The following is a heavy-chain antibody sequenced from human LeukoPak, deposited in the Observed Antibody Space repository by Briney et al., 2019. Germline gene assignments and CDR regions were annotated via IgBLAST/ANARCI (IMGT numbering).Heavy chain of an antibody. CDR1: GFTFSSYW. V-gene: IGHV3-7*01. Sequence: GGSLRLSCAASGFTFSSYWVSWVRQAPGKGLEWVANIKQDGSEKYYVDSVKGRFTISRDNAKNSLYLQMNSLRAEDTAVYYCARISGWRGKNFDYWGQGTLVTLSS. CDR2: IKQDGSEK. J-gene: IGHJ4*02. D-gene: IGHD6-19*01. CDR3: ARISGWRGKNFDY.